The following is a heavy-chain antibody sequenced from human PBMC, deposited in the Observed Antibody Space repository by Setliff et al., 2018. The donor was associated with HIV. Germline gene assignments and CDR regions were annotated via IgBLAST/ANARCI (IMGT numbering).Heavy chain of an antibody. Sequence: PSETLSLTCTVSGGSISSSSYYWGWIRQPPGKGLEWIGSIYYSGSTYYNPSLKSRVTISVGTSKNQFSLKLSSVTAADTAVYYCARYFDWFSYGMDVWGQGTTVTVSS. D-gene: IGHD3-9*01. CDR3: ARYFDWFSYGMDV. CDR1: GGSISSSSYY. V-gene: IGHV4-39*07. J-gene: IGHJ6*02. CDR2: IYYSGST.